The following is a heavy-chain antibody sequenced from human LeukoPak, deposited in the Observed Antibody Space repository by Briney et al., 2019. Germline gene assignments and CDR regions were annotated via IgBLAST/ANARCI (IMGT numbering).Heavy chain of an antibody. CDR1: GGTFSSYA. CDR3: ATPGRDYYDSRLSFGY. Sequence: SVKVSCKASGGTFSSYAISWVRQAPGQGLEWMGGIIPIFGTANYAQKFQGRVTITADESTSTAYMELSSLRSEDMAVYYCATPGRDYYDSRLSFGYWGQGTLVTVSS. CDR2: IIPIFGTA. D-gene: IGHD3-22*01. J-gene: IGHJ4*02. V-gene: IGHV1-69*13.